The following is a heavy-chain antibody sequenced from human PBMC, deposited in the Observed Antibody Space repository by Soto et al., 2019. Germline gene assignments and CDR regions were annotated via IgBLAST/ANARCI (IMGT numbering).Heavy chain of an antibody. CDR1: GFTFSNYA. Sequence: QVQLVESGGGVVQPGGSLRLPCAASGFTFSNYAMHWVRQAPGKGLEWVALISNDGTKRYYTGSVKGRFTISRDNSKDTLYLQMDSLTTEDTALYFCARDPGGDGYNPGLYWGQGTLVTVSS. CDR2: ISNDGTKR. CDR3: ARDPGGDGYNPGLY. V-gene: IGHV3-30*04. J-gene: IGHJ4*02. D-gene: IGHD5-12*01.